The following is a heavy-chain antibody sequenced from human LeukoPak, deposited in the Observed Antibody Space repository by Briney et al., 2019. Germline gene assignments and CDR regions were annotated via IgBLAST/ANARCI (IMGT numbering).Heavy chain of an antibody. J-gene: IGHJ5*02. V-gene: IGHV4-39*01. CDR1: GGSISSSSYY. CDR3: ASKWLQSEKYNWFDP. CDR2: IYYSGST. Sequence: PSETLSLTCTVSGGSISSSSYYWGWIRQPPGKGLEWIGSIYYSGSTYYNPSLKSRVTISVDTSKNQFSLKLSSVTAADTAVYYCASKWLQSEKYNWFDPWGQGTLVTVSS. D-gene: IGHD5-24*01.